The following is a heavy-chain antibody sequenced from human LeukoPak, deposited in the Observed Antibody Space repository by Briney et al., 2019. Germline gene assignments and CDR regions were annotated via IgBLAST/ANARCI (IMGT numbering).Heavy chain of an antibody. CDR3: AREAGPHDFWSGYSH. CDR1: GFTLSSYW. V-gene: IGHV3-7*01. CDR2: IKQDGSEK. J-gene: IGHJ4*02. D-gene: IGHD3-3*01. Sequence: GGSLRLSCEASGFTLSSYWLSWVRQAPGKGLEWVANIKQDGSEKYCVDSVKGRFTISRDNAKNSLYLQMNSLRAEDTAVYYCAREAGPHDFWSGYSHWGQGTLVTVSS.